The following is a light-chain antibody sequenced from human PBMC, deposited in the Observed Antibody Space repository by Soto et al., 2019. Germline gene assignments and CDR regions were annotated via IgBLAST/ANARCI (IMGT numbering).Light chain of an antibody. J-gene: IGKJ4*01. CDR3: HNYNSAPPAGA. Sequence: DVQMTKSPSSLSASVGDKVTITCRASQDIRTLLAWYQQRPGKVPKVLIYGASTLQSGVPSRFSGSGSGTDFTLTISSLQPEDVATYYCHNYNSAPPAGAFGGGTKVDLK. CDR2: GAS. CDR1: QDIRTL. V-gene: IGKV1-27*01.